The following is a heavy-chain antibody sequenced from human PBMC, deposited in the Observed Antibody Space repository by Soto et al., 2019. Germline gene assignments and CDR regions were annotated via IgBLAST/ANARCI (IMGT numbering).Heavy chain of an antibody. J-gene: IGHJ6*01. CDR2: IWYDGSNK. Sequence: QVQLVESGGGVVQPGRSLRLSCAASGFIFSSSGMHWVRQAPGKGLEWVAVIWYDGSNKNYADSVKGRFTISRDNSKDTGDWKMTSLRGGEGAVYYCARGISLSYGSREVW. CDR1: GFIFSSSG. CDR3: ARGISLSYGSREV. V-gene: IGHV3-33*01. D-gene: IGHD5-18*01.